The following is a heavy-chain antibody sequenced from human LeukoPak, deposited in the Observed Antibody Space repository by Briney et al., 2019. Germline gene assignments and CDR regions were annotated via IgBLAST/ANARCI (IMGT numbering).Heavy chain of an antibody. CDR2: ISSSSSYI. J-gene: IGHJ3*02. D-gene: IGHD6-13*01. Sequence: GGSLRLSCAASGFTFSSYSMNWVRQAPGKGLEWVSSISSSSSYIYYADSVKGRFTISRGNAKNSLYLQMNSLRVEDTAVYYCARVRAEVGYDAFDMWGQGTMVTVFS. V-gene: IGHV3-21*01. CDR3: ARVRAEVGYDAFDM. CDR1: GFTFSSYS.